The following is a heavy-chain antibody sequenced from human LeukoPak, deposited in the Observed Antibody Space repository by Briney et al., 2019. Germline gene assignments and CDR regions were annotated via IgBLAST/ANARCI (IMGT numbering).Heavy chain of an antibody. Sequence: GGSLRLSCAASGFPFSSFGIHWVRQAPGKGPEWLAVISSDGNNEYYGDSMKGRFSISRDNSKNMVFLQINSLRLEDTALYVCVKDGGASAPYGLEIWGQGTMVSVSS. J-gene: IGHJ3*02. D-gene: IGHD2-15*01. V-gene: IGHV3-33*03. CDR1: GFPFSSFG. CDR2: ISSDGNNE. CDR3: VKDGGASAPYGLEI.